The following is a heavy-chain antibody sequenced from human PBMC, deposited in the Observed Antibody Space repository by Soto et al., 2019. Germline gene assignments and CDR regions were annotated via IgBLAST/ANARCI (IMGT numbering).Heavy chain of an antibody. D-gene: IGHD6-19*01. Sequence: SESLSLSCAVYGGTFSSYNWSWIRQPPGKGLEWIGEINNSGSYIYNPSLKSRVTISVDTSKNQCSLELSSVAAADTAEYYCSEGYGSCWSNCIDPWGQGTLVTVSS. V-gene: IGHV4-34*08. CDR3: SEGYGSCWSNCIDP. J-gene: IGHJ5*02. CDR1: GGTFSSYN. CDR2: INNSGSY.